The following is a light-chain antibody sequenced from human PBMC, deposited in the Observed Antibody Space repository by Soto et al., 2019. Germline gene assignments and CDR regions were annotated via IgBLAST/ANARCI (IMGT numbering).Light chain of an antibody. Sequence: EIVITQSPATLSKSPGESATFSCRASQSISTKLAWYQQRPGQAPRLLMYGASTGATGIPARFSGSGSGTEFTLTISSLQPDDFATYYCQQYNSYSFGQGTKVDIK. CDR2: GAS. V-gene: IGKV3-15*01. CDR1: QSISTK. CDR3: QQYNSYS. J-gene: IGKJ1*01.